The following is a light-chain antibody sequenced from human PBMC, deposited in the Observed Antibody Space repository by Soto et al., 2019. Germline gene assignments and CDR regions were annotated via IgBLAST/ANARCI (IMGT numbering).Light chain of an antibody. CDR1: QSISSW. CDR3: QQYNDNWT. V-gene: IGKV1-5*03. CDR2: KAS. J-gene: IGKJ1*01. Sequence: IQMTQSPSTLSAFVGDRVTITCRASQSISSWLAWYQQKPGTAPKLLIYKASTLQSGVPSRFSGSGSGTEFTLTISSLQPDDSATYYCQQYNDNWTFGQGT.